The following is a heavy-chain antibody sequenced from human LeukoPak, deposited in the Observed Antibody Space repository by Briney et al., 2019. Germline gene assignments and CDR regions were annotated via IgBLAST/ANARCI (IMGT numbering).Heavy chain of an antibody. V-gene: IGHV7-4-1*02. CDR2: INTNTGNP. J-gene: IGHJ5*02. D-gene: IGHD3-9*01. CDR1: GYTFTSYA. Sequence: ASVKVSCKASGYTFTSYAMNWVRQAPGQGLEWMGWINTNTGNPTYAQGFTGRFVFSLDTSVSTAYLQISSLKAEDTAVYYCARDGGPTIFSYYDPWGQGTLVTVSS. CDR3: ARDGGPTIFSYYDP.